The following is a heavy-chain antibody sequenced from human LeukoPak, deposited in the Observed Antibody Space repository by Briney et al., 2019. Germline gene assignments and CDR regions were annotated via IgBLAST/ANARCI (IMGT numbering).Heavy chain of an antibody. Sequence: PGGSLRLPCAASGFTFSSYAMSWVRQAPGKGLEWVANIKQDGSEKYYVDSVKGRFTISRDNAKNSLYLQMNSLRAEDTAVFYCARNGTYTDYDPDFDIWGQGTLVTVSS. V-gene: IGHV3-7*04. CDR1: GFTFSSYA. J-gene: IGHJ4*02. CDR3: ARNGTYTDYDPDFDI. D-gene: IGHD5-12*01. CDR2: IKQDGSEK.